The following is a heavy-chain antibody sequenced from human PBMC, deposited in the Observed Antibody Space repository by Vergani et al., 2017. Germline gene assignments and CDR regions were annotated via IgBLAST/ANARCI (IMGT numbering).Heavy chain of an antibody. V-gene: IGHV5-10-1*01. CDR3: STSPCDFYGMDV. CDR1: GYSFTSYW. D-gene: IGHD3-3*01. J-gene: IGHJ6*02. Sequence: EVQLVQSGAEVKKPGESLRISCKGSGYSFTSYWISWVRQMPGKGLEWMGRIDPSDSYTNYSPSFQGHVTISADKSISTAYLQWSSLKASDTAMYYCSTSPCDFYGMDVWGQGTTVTVSS. CDR2: IDPSDSYT.